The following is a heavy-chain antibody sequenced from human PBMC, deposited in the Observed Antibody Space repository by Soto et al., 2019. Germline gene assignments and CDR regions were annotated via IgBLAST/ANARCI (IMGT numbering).Heavy chain of an antibody. Sequence: QVPLVQSGAEVKKPGASVKVSCKASGYTFTSYGISWVRQAPGQGLEWMGWISAYNGNTNYAQKLQGRVTMTTDTSTCTVFMELRSLRSDDTAVYYCARDYGIQLWPYYYYYGMDVWGQGTTVTVSS. D-gene: IGHD5-18*01. CDR1: GYTFTSYG. V-gene: IGHV1-18*01. CDR3: ARDYGIQLWPYYYYYGMDV. J-gene: IGHJ6*02. CDR2: ISAYNGNT.